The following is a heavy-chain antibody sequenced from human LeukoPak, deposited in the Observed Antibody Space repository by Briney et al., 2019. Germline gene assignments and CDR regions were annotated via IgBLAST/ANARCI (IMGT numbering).Heavy chain of an antibody. V-gene: IGHV1-69*04. CDR3: AMPLDYGDYRGYYYGMDV. J-gene: IGHJ6*02. Sequence: SVKVSCKASGGTFNSYAISWVRQAPGQGLEWMGRIIPILGIANYARKFQGRVTITADKSTSTAYMELSSLRSEDTAVYYCAMPLDYGDYRGYYYGMDVWGQGTTVTVSS. D-gene: IGHD4-17*01. CDR2: IIPILGIA. CDR1: GGTFNSYA.